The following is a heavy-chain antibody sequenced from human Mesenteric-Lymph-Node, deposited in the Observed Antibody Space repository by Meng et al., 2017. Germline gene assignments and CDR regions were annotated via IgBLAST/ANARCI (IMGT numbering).Heavy chain of an antibody. J-gene: IGHJ4*02. CDR2: ISAYNGNT. Sequence: QVQLVPSGAEVKKPGASVKGSCKASGYTFTSYGSSWVRQAPGQGLEWMGWISAYNGNTNYAQKLQGRVTMTTDTSTSTAYMELRSLRSDDTAVYYCARVTPKTKSPVFDYWGQGTLVTVSS. V-gene: IGHV1-18*01. CDR3: ARVTPKTKSPVFDY. CDR1: GYTFTSYG.